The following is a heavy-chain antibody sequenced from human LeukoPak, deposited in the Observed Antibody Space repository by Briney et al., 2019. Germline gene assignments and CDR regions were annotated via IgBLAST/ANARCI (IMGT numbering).Heavy chain of an antibody. CDR2: IRTDGSID. D-gene: IGHD3-16*01. CDR3: AKVWGMWTDY. J-gene: IGHJ4*02. Sequence: PGGSLRLSCAASGFSFGFYGLHWVRQAPGKGLEWVAFIRTDGSIDYYADSVRGRFTISRDNAKNTLYLQMNSLRAEDTAVYYCAKVWGMWTDYWGQGTLVTVSS. CDR1: GFSFGFYG. V-gene: IGHV3-30*02.